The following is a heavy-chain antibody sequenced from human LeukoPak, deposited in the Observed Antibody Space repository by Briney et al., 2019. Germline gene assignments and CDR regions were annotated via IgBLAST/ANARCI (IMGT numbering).Heavy chain of an antibody. J-gene: IGHJ5*02. Sequence: PSETLSLTCTVSGGSISSSNWWSWVRQPPGKGLEWIGEIYHSGSTNYNPSLKSRVTISVDKSKNQFSLKLSSVTAADTAVYYCARDSDVVGGVVPAAPYPINNWFDPWGQGTLVTVSS. CDR3: ARDSDVVGGVVPAAPYPINNWFDP. CDR2: IYHSGST. CDR1: GGSISSSNW. D-gene: IGHD2-2*01. V-gene: IGHV4-4*02.